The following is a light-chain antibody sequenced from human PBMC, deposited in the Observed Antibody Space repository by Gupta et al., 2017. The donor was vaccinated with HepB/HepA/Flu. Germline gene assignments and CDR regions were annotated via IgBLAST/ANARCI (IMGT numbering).Light chain of an antibody. V-gene: IGKV1-6*01. J-gene: IGKJ1*01. CDR1: QGIKKD. CDR2: AAS. Sequence: AIPLTPSPSSLSASVGGRVTITCRASQGIKKDLGWYQHKPGKAPKLLIFAASSLQTGVPSRFSGSGSGTEFTLTISRLQAEDFATYYCLQDYSYPRTFGQGTKVEMK. CDR3: LQDYSYPRT.